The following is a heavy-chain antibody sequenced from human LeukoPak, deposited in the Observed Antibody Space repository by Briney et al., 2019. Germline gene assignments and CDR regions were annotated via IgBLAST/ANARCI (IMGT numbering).Heavy chain of an antibody. CDR2: IYYSGGT. CDR1: GGSIRSSYYY. CDR3: ARSPLAFYDSSGYPRVWFDP. J-gene: IGHJ5*02. D-gene: IGHD3-22*01. V-gene: IGHV4-39*07. Sequence: SETLSLTCTVSGGSIRSSYYYWGWIRQPPGKGLEWIGSIYYSGGTYYNPSLKSRVTISVDTSKNQFSLKLSSVTAADTAVYYCARSPLAFYDSSGYPRVWFDPWGQGTLVTVSS.